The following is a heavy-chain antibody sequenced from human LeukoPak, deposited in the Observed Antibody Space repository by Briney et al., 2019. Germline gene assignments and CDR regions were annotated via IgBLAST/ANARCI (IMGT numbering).Heavy chain of an antibody. J-gene: IGHJ4*02. CDR2: IIPILGIA. V-gene: IGHV1-69*04. D-gene: IGHD3-10*01. CDR1: GGTFSSYA. Sequence: SVKVSCKASGGTFSSYAISWVRQAPGQGLAWMGRIIPILGIANYAQKFQGRVTITADKSTSTAYMELSSLRSEDTAVYYCATPGSAAYYYGSGSYRKAFDYWGQGTLVTVSS. CDR3: ATPGSAAYYYGSGSYRKAFDY.